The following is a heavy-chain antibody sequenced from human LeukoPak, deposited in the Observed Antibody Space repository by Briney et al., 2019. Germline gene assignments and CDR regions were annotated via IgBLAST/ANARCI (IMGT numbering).Heavy chain of an antibody. D-gene: IGHD3-16*02. CDR2: IYYSGST. CDR3: ARLRTTRYDYVWGSYRYYFDY. J-gene: IGHJ4*02. V-gene: IGHV4-59*08. CDR1: GGSISSYY. Sequence: SETLSLTCTVSGGSISSYYWSWIRQPPGKGLEWIGYIYYSGSTNYNPSLKSRVTISVDTSKNQFSLKLSSVTAADTAVYYCARLRTTRYDYVWGSYRYYFDYWGQGTLVTVSS.